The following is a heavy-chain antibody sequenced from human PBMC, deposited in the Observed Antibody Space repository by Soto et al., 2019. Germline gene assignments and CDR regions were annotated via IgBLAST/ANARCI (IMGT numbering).Heavy chain of an antibody. CDR3: AKDRISGILDY. D-gene: IGHD1-26*01. V-gene: IGHV3-30*18. CDR1: GTTFPTIG. J-gene: IGHJ4*02. Sequence: PGGSLRPSVRAFGTTFPTIGMHWVRQAPGKGLEWVAVISYDGSNKYYADSVKGRFTISRDNSKNTLYLQMNSLRAEDTAVYYCAKDRISGILDYWGQGT. CDR2: ISYDGSNK.